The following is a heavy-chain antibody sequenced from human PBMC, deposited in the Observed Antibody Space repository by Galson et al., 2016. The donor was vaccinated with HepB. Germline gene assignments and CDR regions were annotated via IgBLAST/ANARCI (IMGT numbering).Heavy chain of an antibody. CDR3: ATEGPSRSGGLEFDY. Sequence: ETLSLTCTVSGFSISSDYYWGWIRQPPGKGLEWIASIHHDGRTYYNPSLKSRVTISEDSSKNQFSLNLRSVTASDTAIYYCATEGPSRSGGLEFDYWGQGILVTVSS. CDR2: IHHDGRT. D-gene: IGHD2-15*01. J-gene: IGHJ4*02. V-gene: IGHV4-38-2*02. CDR1: GFSISSDYY.